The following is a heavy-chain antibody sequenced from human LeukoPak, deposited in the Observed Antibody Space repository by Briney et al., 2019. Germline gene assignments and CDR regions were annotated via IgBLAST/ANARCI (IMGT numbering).Heavy chain of an antibody. D-gene: IGHD1-14*01. CDR3: ARRGIMSDY. CDR1: GGSVSSGSYY. CDR2: IYYSGST. J-gene: IGHJ4*02. V-gene: IGHV4-61*01. Sequence: SETLSLTCTVSGGSVSSGSYYWSWIRQPPGKGLEWIGYIYYSGSTNYNPSLKSRVTISVDTSKNQFPLKLSSVTAADTAVYYCARRGIMSDYWGQGALVTVSS.